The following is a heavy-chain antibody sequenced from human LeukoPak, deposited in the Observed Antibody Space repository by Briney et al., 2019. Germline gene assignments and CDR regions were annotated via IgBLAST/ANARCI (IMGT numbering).Heavy chain of an antibody. V-gene: IGHV3-74*03. J-gene: IGHJ3*01. D-gene: IGHD5-24*01. CDR2: INGDGSST. CDR1: GFTFNTYS. CDR3: ARERDGYTNSFDV. Sequence: GGSLRLSCAASGFTFNTYSIHWVRQAPGKGLVWVPRINGDGSSTTYADSVRGRFTISRDNAKNTLFLQMISLGVEDTAMYYCARERDGYTNSFDVWGQGTTVTVSS.